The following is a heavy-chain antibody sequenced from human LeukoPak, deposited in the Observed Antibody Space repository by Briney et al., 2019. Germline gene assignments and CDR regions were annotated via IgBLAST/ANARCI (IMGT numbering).Heavy chain of an antibody. Sequence: PGGSLRLSCAASGFTFSSYGMHWVRQAPGKGLEWVAVIWYDGNKKYYADSVKGRFTTSRDNSKNTLYLQMNSLRAEVTAVYYCAKDWMKYTLDYGGQGSLVTVSS. D-gene: IGHD6-6*01. V-gene: IGHV3-30*02. CDR1: GFTFSSYG. CDR2: IWYDGNKK. CDR3: AKDWMKYTLDY. J-gene: IGHJ4*02.